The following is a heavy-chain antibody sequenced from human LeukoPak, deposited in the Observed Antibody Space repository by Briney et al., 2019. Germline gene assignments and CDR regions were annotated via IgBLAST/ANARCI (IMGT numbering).Heavy chain of an antibody. D-gene: IGHD5-24*01. CDR3: ARGRRRDGYNYDY. CDR1: GGFISTYY. CDR2: IYYSGST. Sequence: SETLSLTCTVSGGFISTYYWSWIRQPPGKGLEWIGYIYYSGSTNYTPSLKSRVTISVDTSKNQFSLNLSSVTAADTAVYYCARGRRRDGYNYDYWGQGTLVTVSS. V-gene: IGHV4-59*01. J-gene: IGHJ4*02.